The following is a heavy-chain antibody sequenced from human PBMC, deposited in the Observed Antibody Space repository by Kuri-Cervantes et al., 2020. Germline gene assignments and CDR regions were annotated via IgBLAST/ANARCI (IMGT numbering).Heavy chain of an antibody. CDR1: GFTFSSYS. V-gene: IGHV3-48*02. D-gene: IGHD1-26*01. J-gene: IGHJ5*02. CDR2: ISSSSSTI. CDR3: ARCSGSYSDWFDP. Sequence: GESLKISCAAFGFTFSSYSMNWVRQAPGKGLEWVSYISSSSSTIYYADSVKGRFTISRDNAKNSLYLQMNSLRDEDTAVYYCARCSGSYSDWFDPWGQGTLVTVSS.